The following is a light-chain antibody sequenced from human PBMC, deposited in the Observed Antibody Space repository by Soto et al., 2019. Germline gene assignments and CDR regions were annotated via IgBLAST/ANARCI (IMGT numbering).Light chain of an antibody. Sequence: EIVLTQSPGTLSLSPGERATLSCRASQSMRNSYLAWYQQRPGQAPRLLIYGASTRATGIPDRFSGSGSGTDFTLTIRRLQPYDSAVYYCQQYDTLPQLSFAPEPKVHIK. CDR2: GAS. CDR1: QSMRNSY. CDR3: QQYDTLPQLS. V-gene: IGKV3-20*01. J-gene: IGKJ3*01.